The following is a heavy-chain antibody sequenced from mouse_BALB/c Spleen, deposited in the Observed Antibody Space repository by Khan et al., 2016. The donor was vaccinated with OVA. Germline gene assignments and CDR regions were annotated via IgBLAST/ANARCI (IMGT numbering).Heavy chain of an antibody. CDR1: GFSLTDYA. CDR2: IWVSGSK. V-gene: IGHV2-6-5*01. J-gene: IGHJ4*01. CDR3: ARDPPCYSMDY. Sequence: QVQLKESGPGLVAPSQSLSITCTVSGFSLTDYAVSWIRQPPGKGLEWLGVIWVSGSKYYNSVLKPRLSISKDNSTSQVFLKMNSLQTDDTAMYFCARDPPCYSMDYWGQGTSVTVSS.